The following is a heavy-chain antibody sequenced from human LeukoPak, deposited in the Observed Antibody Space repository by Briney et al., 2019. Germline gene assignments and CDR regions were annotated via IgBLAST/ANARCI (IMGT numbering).Heavy chain of an antibody. CDR1: GYTLTSYG. V-gene: IGHV1-18*01. D-gene: IGHD1-26*01. J-gene: IGHJ4*02. CDR3: ARFGNSGSYSD. CDR2: ISPNNGNT. Sequence: GASVKVSCKASGYTLTSYGISWVRQAPGQGLEWMGWISPNNGNTKYVQKLQDRVTMTTDTSTSTAYMELRSLRSDDTAVYFCARFGNSGSYSDWGQGTLVTVSS.